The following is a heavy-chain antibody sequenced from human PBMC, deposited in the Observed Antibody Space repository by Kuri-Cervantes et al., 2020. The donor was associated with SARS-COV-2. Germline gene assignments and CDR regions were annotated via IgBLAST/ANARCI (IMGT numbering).Heavy chain of an antibody. D-gene: IGHD2-15*01. V-gene: IGHV3-21*01. CDR3: ARGLGYCSGGSCYSRSSSYY. CDR2: ISSSSSYI. Sequence: VGSLRLSCAASGFTFSSYSMNWVRQAPGKGLEWVSSISSSSSYIYYADSVKGRFTISRDNAKNSLYLQINSLRAEDTAVYYCARGLGYCSGGSCYSRSSSYYWGQGTLVTVSS. CDR1: GFTFSSYS. J-gene: IGHJ4*02.